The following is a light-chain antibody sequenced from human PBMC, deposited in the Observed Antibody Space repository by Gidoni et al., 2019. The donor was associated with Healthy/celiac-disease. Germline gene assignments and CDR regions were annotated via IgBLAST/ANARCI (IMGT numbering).Light chain of an antibody. CDR2: VAS. CDR3: QQYNNWPPGT. Sequence: EIVMTQSPATLSVSPGERATLSCRASQSVSSNLAWYQQKPGRAPRLLIYVASTRATGIPARFSGSGSGTEFTLTISSLQSEDFAVYYCQQYNNWPPGTFGQGTKVEIK. V-gene: IGKV3-15*01. CDR1: QSVSSN. J-gene: IGKJ1*01.